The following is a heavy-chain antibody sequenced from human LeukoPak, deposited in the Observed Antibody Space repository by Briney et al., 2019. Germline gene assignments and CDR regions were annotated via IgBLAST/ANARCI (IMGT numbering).Heavy chain of an antibody. J-gene: IGHJ4*02. CDR2: IKKDGSEK. CDR3: AKAVDFDIATYYFDY. CDR1: GFTFSRYW. Sequence: AGGSLRLSCAASGFTFSRYWMSWVRQAPGKGPEWVANIKKDGSEKYYVDSVKGRFTISRDNAKNSLYLQMNSLRAEDMALYYCAKAVDFDIATYYFDYWGQGTLVTVSS. V-gene: IGHV3-7*03. D-gene: IGHD5-12*01.